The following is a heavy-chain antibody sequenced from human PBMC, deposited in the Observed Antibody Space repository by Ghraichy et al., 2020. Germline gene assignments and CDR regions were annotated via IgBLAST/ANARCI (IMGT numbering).Heavy chain of an antibody. CDR3: ARAGAFLGYCSGGSCYPGDIFDY. CDR2: ISSSSSYI. J-gene: IGHJ4*02. Sequence: GALRLSCAASGFTFSTYSMNWVRQAPGKGLEWVSSISSSSSYIYYADSVKGRFTISRDNAKNSLYLQMNSLRAEDTAVYYCARAGAFLGYCSGGSCYPGDIFDYWGQGTLVTVSS. D-gene: IGHD2-15*01. CDR1: GFTFSTYS. V-gene: IGHV3-21*01.